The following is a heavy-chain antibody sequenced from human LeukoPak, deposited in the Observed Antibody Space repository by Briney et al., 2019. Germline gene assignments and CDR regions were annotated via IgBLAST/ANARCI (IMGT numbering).Heavy chain of an antibody. CDR3: ARLAAAVRRRFDY. V-gene: IGHV4-4*02. CDR2: IKHGGST. D-gene: IGHD6-13*01. J-gene: IGHJ4*02. Sequence: SGTLCLSCAVSGNSISSGYNCWGWLRPPPGKGLEWIGEIKHGGSTTYNPSLMKRGTISVDTSKNQFSLKLSPVTAADKAVYYCARLAAAVRRRFDYWGQGTLVTVSS. CDR1: GNSISSGYNC.